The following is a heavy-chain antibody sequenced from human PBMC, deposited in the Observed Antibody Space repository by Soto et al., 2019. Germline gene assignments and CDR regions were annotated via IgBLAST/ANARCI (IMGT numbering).Heavy chain of an antibody. CDR3: TSLTEWLRFFDY. CDR1: GGSISSSSYY. J-gene: IGHJ4*02. CDR2: IYYSGST. V-gene: IGHV4-39*01. Sequence: QLQLQESGPGLVKPSETLSLSCTVSGGSISSSSYYWGWIRQPPGKGLEWIGSIYYSGSTYYNPSLKSRVTISVDTSKNQFSQKLSSVTAADTAVYYCTSLTEWLRFFDYWGQGTLVTVSS. D-gene: IGHD5-12*01.